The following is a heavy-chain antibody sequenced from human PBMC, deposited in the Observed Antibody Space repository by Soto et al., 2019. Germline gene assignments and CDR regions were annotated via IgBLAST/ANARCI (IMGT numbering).Heavy chain of an antibody. Sequence: VQVLESGGGLVQTGGSLRLSCSVSGFAFGGFTMTWVRQAPGKGLEWVSSISGSAARTYYADSVQGRFTISRDNSKSTLYLQMNSLRVEDTAEYYCTRGGVGTTGSCDFWGQGTLVAVSS. D-gene: IGHD6-13*01. CDR3: TRGGVGTTGSCDF. J-gene: IGHJ4*02. V-gene: IGHV3-23*01. CDR1: GFAFGGFT. CDR2: ISGSAART.